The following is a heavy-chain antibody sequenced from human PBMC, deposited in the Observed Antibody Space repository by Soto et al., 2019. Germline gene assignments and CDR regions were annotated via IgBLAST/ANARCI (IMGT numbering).Heavy chain of an antibody. Sequence: ASLKVSCKASGYTFTGYYMHWVRQAPGQGLEWMGWINPNRGGTNYAQKFQGRVTMTRDTSISTAYMELSRLRSDDTAVYYCTRGVGSSGSYFDYWGQGTLVTVSS. D-gene: IGHD6-6*01. CDR2: INPNRGGT. V-gene: IGHV1-2*02. CDR3: TRGVGSSGSYFDY. J-gene: IGHJ4*02. CDR1: GYTFTGYY.